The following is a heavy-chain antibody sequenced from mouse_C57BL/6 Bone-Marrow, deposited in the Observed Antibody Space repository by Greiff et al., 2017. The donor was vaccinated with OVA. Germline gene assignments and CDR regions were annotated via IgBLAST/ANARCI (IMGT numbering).Heavy chain of an antibody. V-gene: IGHV1-82*01. Sequence: QVQLQQSGPELVKPGASVKISCKASGYAFSSSWMNWVKQRPGKGLEWIGRIYPGDGDTNYNGKFKGKATLTADKSSSTAYMQLSSLTSEDSAVYFCAGCYFDVWGTGTTVTVSS. CDR3: AGCYFDV. CDR1: GYAFSSSW. J-gene: IGHJ1*03. CDR2: IYPGDGDT.